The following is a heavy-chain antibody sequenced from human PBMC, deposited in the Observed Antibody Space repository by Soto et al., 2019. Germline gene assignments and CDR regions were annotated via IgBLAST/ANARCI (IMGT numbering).Heavy chain of an antibody. Sequence: VQLQESGPGLVKPSGTLSLTCAVSGGSISSGNWWSWVRQSPRKGLEWIGEISHSGNTNHNPSLKSRVTISIDKSKNQFSLKLTSVTAADTAVYYCASHRGNTYGPYDCWGQGTLVTVSS. CDR2: ISHSGNT. CDR1: GGSISSGNW. J-gene: IGHJ4*02. V-gene: IGHV4-4*02. CDR3: ASHRGNTYGPYDC. D-gene: IGHD5-18*01.